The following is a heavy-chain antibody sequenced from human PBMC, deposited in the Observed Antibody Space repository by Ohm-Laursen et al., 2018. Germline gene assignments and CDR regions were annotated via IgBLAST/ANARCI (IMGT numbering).Heavy chain of an antibody. J-gene: IGHJ4*02. D-gene: IGHD1-26*01. CDR2: INPSGGST. V-gene: IGHV1-46*01. Sequence: ASVKVSCNASGYTFTTHYIHWVRQAPGQGLEWMGIINPSGGSTSYAQKFQGRVTMTRDTSTSTVYMELSSLRSEDTAVYYCARDLGVGAMGYWGQGTLVTVSS. CDR1: GYTFTTHY. CDR3: ARDLGVGAMGY.